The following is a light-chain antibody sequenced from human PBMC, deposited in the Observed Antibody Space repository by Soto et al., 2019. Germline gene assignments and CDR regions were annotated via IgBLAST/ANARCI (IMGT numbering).Light chain of an antibody. CDR1: QSFSVN. V-gene: IGKV3-15*01. Sequence: IVMTQSLATLVVSSGERATFPXRASQSFSVNFAWYQQKPGXAPSXXXYCXSTRATGIPARLSGSGSGTEFTLTISSLQPEDFSTYYCQQANRFPSTVGQGTRVEI. J-gene: IGKJ5*01. CDR2: CXS. CDR3: QQANRFPST.